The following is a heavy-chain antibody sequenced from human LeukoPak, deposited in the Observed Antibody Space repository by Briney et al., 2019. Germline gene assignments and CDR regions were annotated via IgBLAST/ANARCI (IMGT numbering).Heavy chain of an antibody. V-gene: IGHV3-48*04. J-gene: IGHJ6*03. Sequence: GGSLRLSCAASGFTFNIYTMYWVRQAPGKGLEWVSYISSSGSTIYYADSVKGRFTISRDNAKNSLFLQMNSLRAEDTAVYYCARVLRYCSGGNCYSGGLGYMDVWGKGTTVTISS. D-gene: IGHD2-15*01. CDR3: ARVLRYCSGGNCYSGGLGYMDV. CDR1: GFTFNIYT. CDR2: ISSSGSTI.